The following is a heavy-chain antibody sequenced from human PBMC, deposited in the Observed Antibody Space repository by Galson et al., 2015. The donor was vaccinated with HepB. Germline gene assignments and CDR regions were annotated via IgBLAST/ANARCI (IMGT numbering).Heavy chain of an antibody. Sequence: SVKVSCKVSGYTLTELSMHWVRQAPGKGLEWMGGFDPEDGETIYAQKFQGRVTMTEDTSTDTAYMELSSLRSEDTAVYYCATDTVVVPAAISDYWGQGTLVTVSS. CDR3: ATDTVVVPAAISDY. V-gene: IGHV1-24*01. D-gene: IGHD2-2*01. CDR1: GYTLTELS. J-gene: IGHJ4*02. CDR2: FDPEDGET.